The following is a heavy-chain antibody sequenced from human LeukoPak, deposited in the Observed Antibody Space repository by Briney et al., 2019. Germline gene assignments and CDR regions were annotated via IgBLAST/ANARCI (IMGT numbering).Heavy chain of an antibody. J-gene: IGHJ3*02. V-gene: IGHV1-8*01. CDR3: ASIYSSGWYGDAFDI. CDR2: MNPNSGNT. Sequence: ASVKVSCRASGYTFTSYDINWVRQATGQGLEWMGWMNPNSGNTGYAQKFQGRVTMTRNTSISTAYMELSSLRSEDTAVYYCASIYSSGWYGDAFDIWGQETMVTVSS. CDR1: GYTFTSYD. D-gene: IGHD6-19*01.